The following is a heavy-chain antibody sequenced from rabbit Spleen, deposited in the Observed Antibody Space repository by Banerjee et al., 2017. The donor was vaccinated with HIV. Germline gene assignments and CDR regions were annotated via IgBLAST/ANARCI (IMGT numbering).Heavy chain of an antibody. J-gene: IGHJ3*01. D-gene: IGHD2-1*01. V-gene: IGHV1S40*01. CDR3: ARDFDF. CDR2: IFGGSTGTI. Sequence: QSLEESGGGLVKPGGTLTLTCTASGFSSTSVFWIYWVRQAPGKGLEWIGTIFGGSTGTIDYASWAKGRFTISKTSSTTVTLQMTSLTAADTATYFCARDFDFWGQGTLVTVS. CDR1: GFSSTSVFW.